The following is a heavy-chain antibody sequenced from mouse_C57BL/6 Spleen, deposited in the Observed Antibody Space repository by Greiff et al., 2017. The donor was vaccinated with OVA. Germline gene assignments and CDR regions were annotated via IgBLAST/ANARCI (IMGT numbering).Heavy chain of an antibody. Sequence: QVQLQPPGAELVMPGASVKLSCKASGYTFTSYWLHWVKQRPGQGLEWIGEIDPSDSYTNYNQKFKGKSTLTVDKSSSTAYMQLSSLTSEDSAVYYCARAYGSSYVPYFDYWGQGTTLTVSS. J-gene: IGHJ2*01. CDR2: IDPSDSYT. V-gene: IGHV1-69*01. CDR1: GYTFTSYW. D-gene: IGHD1-1*01. CDR3: ARAYGSSYVPYFDY.